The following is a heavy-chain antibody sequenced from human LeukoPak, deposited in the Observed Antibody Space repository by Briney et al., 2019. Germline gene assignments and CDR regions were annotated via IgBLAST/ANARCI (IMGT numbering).Heavy chain of an antibody. CDR3: ARGPFITMIVAVSYFDY. J-gene: IGHJ4*02. Sequence: SETLSLTCAVYGGSFSGYYWSWIRQPPGKGLEWIGEINHSGSTNYNPSLKSRVTISVDTSKNQFSLKLSSVTAADTAVYYCARGPFITMIVAVSYFDYWGQGTLVTVSS. CDR2: INHSGST. D-gene: IGHD3-22*01. V-gene: IGHV4-34*01. CDR1: GGSFSGYY.